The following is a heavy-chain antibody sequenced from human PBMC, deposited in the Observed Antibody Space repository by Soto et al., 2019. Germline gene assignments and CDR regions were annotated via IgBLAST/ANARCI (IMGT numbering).Heavy chain of an antibody. V-gene: IGHV3-11*04. J-gene: IGHJ4*02. CDR3: ARDLEYSGYQNDY. CDR1: GFTFSDYY. CDR2: ISSSGSII. Sequence: QVQLVESGGGLVKPGGSLRLSCAASGFTFSDYYMSWIRQAPGKGLEWVSYISSSGSIIYNADSVKCRFTVSRDNAKNSLYLQMNSLRAEDTAVYYCARDLEYSGYQNDYWGQGTLVTVSS. D-gene: IGHD5-12*01.